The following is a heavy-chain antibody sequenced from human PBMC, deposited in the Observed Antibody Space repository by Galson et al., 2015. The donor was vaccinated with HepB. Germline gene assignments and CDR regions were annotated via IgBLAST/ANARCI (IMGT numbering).Heavy chain of an antibody. D-gene: IGHD3-10*01. CDR1: GYTFTSYA. CDR2: INAGNGNT. Sequence: SVKVSCKASGYTFTSYAMHWVRQAPGQRLEWMGWINAGNGNTNYSQKLQGRVTITRDTSTSTAYMELSSLRSEDTAVYYCARLVFRGVYFDYWGQGTLVTVSS. CDR3: ARLVFRGVYFDY. V-gene: IGHV1-3*01. J-gene: IGHJ4*02.